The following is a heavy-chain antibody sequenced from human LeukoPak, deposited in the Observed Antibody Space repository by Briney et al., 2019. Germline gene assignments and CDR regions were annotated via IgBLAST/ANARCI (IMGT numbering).Heavy chain of an antibody. CDR2: ISYDGSNK. V-gene: IGHV3-30*04. J-gene: IGHJ4*02. CDR1: GFTFSSYA. D-gene: IGHD3-16*02. Sequence: GRSLRLSCAASGFTFSSYAMHWVRRAPGKGLEWVAVISYDGSNKYYADSVKGRFTISRDNSKNTLYLQMNSLRAEDTAVYYCAKEGYYDYVWGSYRPTVGGLPDYWGQGTLVTVSS. CDR3: AKEGYYDYVWGSYRPTVGGLPDY.